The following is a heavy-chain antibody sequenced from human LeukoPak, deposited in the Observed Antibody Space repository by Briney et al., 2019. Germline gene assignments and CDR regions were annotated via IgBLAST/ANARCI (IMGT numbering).Heavy chain of an antibody. V-gene: IGHV4-34*01. CDR3: ARGPDRSGIAAAGNSFDP. CDR2: MNHSGST. Sequence: PSETLSLTCAVYGGSFSGYYWSWIRQSPGKGLECIGEMNHSGSTNYNPSLKSRVTISVDTSKNQFSLKLSSVTAADTAVYYCARGPDRSGIAAAGNSFDPWGQGTLVTVSS. D-gene: IGHD6-13*01. CDR1: GGSFSGYY. J-gene: IGHJ5*02.